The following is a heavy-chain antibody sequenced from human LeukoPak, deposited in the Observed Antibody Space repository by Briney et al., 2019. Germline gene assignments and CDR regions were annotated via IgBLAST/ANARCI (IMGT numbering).Heavy chain of an antibody. Sequence: PGRSLRLSCAASGFTFSSYAMSWVRQAPGKGLDWVSTISGSGGSTYYADSVKGRFTISRDNSKNTLYLQMNSLRAEDTAVYYCAKVPLIAAPKHFDYWGQGTLVTVSS. CDR2: ISGSGGST. CDR1: GFTFSSYA. V-gene: IGHV3-23*01. J-gene: IGHJ4*02. D-gene: IGHD6-13*01. CDR3: AKVPLIAAPKHFDY.